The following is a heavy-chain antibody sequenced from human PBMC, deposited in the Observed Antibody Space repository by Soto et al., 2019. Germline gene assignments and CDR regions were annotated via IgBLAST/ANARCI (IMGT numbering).Heavy chain of an antibody. CDR3: AAPGRVFRYSGSYWGYYYYGMDV. CDR1: GGTFSSYA. J-gene: IGHJ6*02. CDR2: FIPIFGTA. Sequence: QVKLVQSGAEVKKPGSSVKVSCKASGGTFSSYAISWVRQAPGQGLEWMGGFIPIFGTANYAQEFQGRGMIIADKSTCTAYVELSSLRSEYTALYYCAAPGRVFRYSGSYWGYYYYGMDVWGQGTTVTVS. V-gene: IGHV1-69*06. D-gene: IGHD1-26*01.